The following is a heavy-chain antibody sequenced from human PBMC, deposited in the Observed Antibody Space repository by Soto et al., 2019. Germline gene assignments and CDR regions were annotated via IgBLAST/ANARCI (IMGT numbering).Heavy chain of an antibody. Sequence: QVQLVQSGAEVKKPGSSVKVSCKASGGTFSSYAISWVRQAPGQGLEWMGGIIPIFATTNYAQKSQGRVTIIADESTSTAYMELSTLTSEHTAMYSCARVVTVVKSFHYWYFDLWGRGTLVTVSS. D-gene: IGHD2-15*01. CDR2: IIPIFATT. CDR1: GGTFSSYA. CDR3: ARVVTVVKSFHYWYFDL. J-gene: IGHJ2*01. V-gene: IGHV1-69*12.